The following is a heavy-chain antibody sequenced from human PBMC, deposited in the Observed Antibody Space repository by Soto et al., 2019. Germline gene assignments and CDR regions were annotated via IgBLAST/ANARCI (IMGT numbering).Heavy chain of an antibody. D-gene: IGHD3-3*01. J-gene: IGHJ6*02. CDR1: GYTFTSYD. V-gene: IGHV1-8*01. CDR3: ARCLRYDDFWSGYAFGYYYYGMDV. CDR2: MNPNSGNT. Sequence: QVQLVQSGAEVKKSGASVKVSCKASGYTFTSYDINWVRQATGQGLEWMGWMNPNSGNTGYAQKFQGRVTMTRNTSISTAYMELSSLRSEDTAVYYCARCLRYDDFWSGYAFGYYYYGMDVWGQGTTVTVSS.